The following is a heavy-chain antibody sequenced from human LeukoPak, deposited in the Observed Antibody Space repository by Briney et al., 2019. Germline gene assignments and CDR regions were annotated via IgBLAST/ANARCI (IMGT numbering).Heavy chain of an antibody. CDR3: ARGKGVYYFDY. CDR2: ISYDGSNK. CDR1: GFTFSSYA. V-gene: IGHV3-30-3*01. Sequence: PGGSLRLSCAASGFTFSSYAMHWVRQAPGKGLEWVAVISYDGSNKYCADSVKGRFTISRDNSKNTLYLQMNSLRAEDTAVYYCARGKGVYYFDYWGQGTLVTVSS. J-gene: IGHJ4*02. D-gene: IGHD4-23*01.